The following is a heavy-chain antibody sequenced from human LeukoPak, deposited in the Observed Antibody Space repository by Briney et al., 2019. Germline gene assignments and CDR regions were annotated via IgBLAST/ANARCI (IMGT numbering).Heavy chain of an antibody. CDR1: GGSFSGYY. CDR3: ARGPFFGVVTPTYYYYGMDV. J-gene: IGHJ6*02. Sequence: SETLSLTCAVYGGSFSGYYWSWIRQPPGKGLEWIGEINHSGSTNYNPSLKSRVTISVDTSKNQFSLKLSSVTAADTAVYYCARGPFFGVVTPTYYYYGMDVWGQGTTVTVSS. D-gene: IGHD3-3*01. V-gene: IGHV4-34*01. CDR2: INHSGST.